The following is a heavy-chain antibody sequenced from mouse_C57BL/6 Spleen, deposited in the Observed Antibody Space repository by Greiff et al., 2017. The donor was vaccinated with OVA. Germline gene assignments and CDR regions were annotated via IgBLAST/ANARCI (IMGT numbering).Heavy chain of an antibody. CDR3: ARDGYPYWYFDV. V-gene: IGHV3-6*01. D-gene: IGHD2-2*01. CDR1: GYSITSGYY. Sequence: EVKLVESGPGLVKPSQSLSLTCSVTGYSITSGYYWNWIRQFPGNKLEWMGYISYDGSNNYNPSLKNRISITRDTSKNQFFLKLNSVTTEDTATYYCARDGYPYWYFDVWGTGTTVTVSS. J-gene: IGHJ1*03. CDR2: ISYDGSN.